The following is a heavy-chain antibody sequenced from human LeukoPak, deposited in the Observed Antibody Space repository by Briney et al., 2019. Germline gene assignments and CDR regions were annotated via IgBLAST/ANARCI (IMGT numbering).Heavy chain of an antibody. CDR3: AKPHFDD. J-gene: IGHJ4*02. V-gene: IGHV3-23*01. CDR2: ISSSGGST. CDR1: GFTFSNYG. Sequence: PGGSLRLSCAASGFTFSNYGMSWVRQAPGKGLEWVSGISSSGGSTYYADSVKGRFTISRDNSKNTLYLQMNSLRAGDTAVYYCAKPHFDDWGQGTLVTVSS.